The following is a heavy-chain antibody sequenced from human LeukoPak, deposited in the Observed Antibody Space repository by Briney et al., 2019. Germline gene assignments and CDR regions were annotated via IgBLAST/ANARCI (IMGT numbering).Heavy chain of an antibody. CDR3: VRHDGRSGGTMGALDS. V-gene: IGHV4-39*01. CDR1: AASISSSSHH. CDR2: IYYGRTI. D-gene: IGHD4-23*01. Sequence: SETLSLTCTISAASISSSSHHWGWIRQSPGKGLEWIGSIYYGRTIYYNPSLNGRVTISVVTSKDQFTLQLNSVTAADTAVYYCVRHDGRSGGTMGALDSWGQGSLVTVSS. J-gene: IGHJ4*02.